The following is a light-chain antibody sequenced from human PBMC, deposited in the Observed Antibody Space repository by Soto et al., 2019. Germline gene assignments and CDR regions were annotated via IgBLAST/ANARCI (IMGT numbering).Light chain of an antibody. V-gene: IGLV2-14*03. CDR3: CSYTTTSTWV. J-gene: IGLJ3*02. Sequence: QSALTQPASVSGSPGQSITISCTGTSSDVGGYNYVSWYQHHPGKAPKVMIYDVTSRPSGVSNRFSGSKSGNTASLTISGLQAEDEADYCCCSYTTTSTWVFGGGTKLTVL. CDR1: SSDVGGYNY. CDR2: DVT.